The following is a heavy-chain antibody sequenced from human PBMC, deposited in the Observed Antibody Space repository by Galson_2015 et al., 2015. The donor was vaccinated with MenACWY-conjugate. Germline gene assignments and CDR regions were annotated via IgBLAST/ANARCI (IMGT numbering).Heavy chain of an antibody. J-gene: IGHJ6*02. CDR2: INSDGSST. CDR3: ARDGNHYYYGMDV. D-gene: IGHD4-23*01. CDR1: GFTFSSYW. Sequence: SLRLSCAASGFTFSSYWMHWVRQAPGKGLVWVSRINSDGSSTSYADSVKGRFTISRDNAKNTLYLQMNSLRAEDTAVYYCARDGNHYYYGMDVWGQGTTVTVSS. V-gene: IGHV3-74*01.